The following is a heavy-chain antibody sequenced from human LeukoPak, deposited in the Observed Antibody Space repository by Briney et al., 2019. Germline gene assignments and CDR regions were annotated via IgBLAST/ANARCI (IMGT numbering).Heavy chain of an antibody. CDR1: GTSMTSYF. D-gene: IGHD6-13*01. Sequence: PSETLSLTCTVSGTSMTSYFWSWIRQPPGKGLEWIGYIYHSGSTYYNPSLKSRVTISVDTSKNQFSLKLSSVTAADTAVYYCARPQADSSSFGHWFDPWGQGTLVTVSS. V-gene: IGHV4-59*08. J-gene: IGHJ5*02. CDR2: IYHSGST. CDR3: ARPQADSSSFGHWFDP.